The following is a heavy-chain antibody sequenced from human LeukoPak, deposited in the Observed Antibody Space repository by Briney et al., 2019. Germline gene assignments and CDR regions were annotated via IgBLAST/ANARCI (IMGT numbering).Heavy chain of an antibody. D-gene: IGHD1-26*01. CDR1: GGSISNYY. J-gene: IGHJ3*02. CDR3: ARGRSGVPNVFDI. CDR2: IYTSVST. Sequence: SETLSLTCSVSGGSISNYYWTWIRQPAGQGLEWIGRIYTSVSTNYNPSLKSRVTMSVDTSKNQFSLKMSSVTAADTAVYYCARGRSGVPNVFDIWGLGTMVTVSS. V-gene: IGHV4-4*07.